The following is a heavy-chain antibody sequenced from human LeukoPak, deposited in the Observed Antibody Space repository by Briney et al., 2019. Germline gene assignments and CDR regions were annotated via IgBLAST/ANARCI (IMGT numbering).Heavy chain of an antibody. D-gene: IGHD3-16*01. V-gene: IGHV3-30*18. CDR1: GFPFSDYG. J-gene: IGHJ1*01. Sequence: GTSLRLSCAASGFPFSDYGVHGVRQAPGKGLEWVALISHDGSDKHYGDSVKGRFTVSRENSKNTAYLQMNTLTTEDTAVYYCAKMVTTIWWGGYGGQGTLVTVSS. CDR3: AKMVTTIWWGGY. CDR2: ISHDGSDK.